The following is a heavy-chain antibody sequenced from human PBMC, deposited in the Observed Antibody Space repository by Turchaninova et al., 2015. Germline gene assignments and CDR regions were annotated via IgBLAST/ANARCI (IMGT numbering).Heavy chain of an antibody. CDR3: AKDIRTGYDYYYGMDV. CDR2: ISFDGNKK. CDR1: KFTFSAYG. J-gene: IGHJ6*02. D-gene: IGHD3-9*01. Sequence: QVQLVESGGGVVQPGWSLRLSCVASKFTFSAYGIHWVRQAPGKGLEWVAVISFDGNKKYYADSVKGRFTISRDNAKNTLYIQMNSLRDEDTAVYYCAKDIRTGYDYYYGMDVWGQGTTVTVSS. V-gene: IGHV3-30*18.